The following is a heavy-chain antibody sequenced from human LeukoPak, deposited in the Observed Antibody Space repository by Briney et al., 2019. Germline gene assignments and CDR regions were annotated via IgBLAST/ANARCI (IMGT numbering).Heavy chain of an antibody. CDR1: GFTFSSYW. CDR2: ISSDGSST. J-gene: IGHJ4*02. V-gene: IGHV3-74*01. Sequence: GGSLRLSCAASGFTFSSYWMHWVRQAPGKGLVWVSRISSDGSSTSYADSVKGRFTISRDSAKNTLYLQMNSLRAEDTAVYYCASLDAYYYDSSGYWWGQGTLVTVSS. D-gene: IGHD3-22*01. CDR3: ASLDAYYYDSSGYW.